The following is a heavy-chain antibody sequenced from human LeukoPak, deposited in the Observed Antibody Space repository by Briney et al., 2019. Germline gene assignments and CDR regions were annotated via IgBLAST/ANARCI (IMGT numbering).Heavy chain of an antibody. V-gene: IGHV3-30*03. CDR2: ISYDGSNK. D-gene: IGHD4-17*01. Sequence: GGSLRLSCAASGFTFSSYGMHWVRQAPGKGLEWVAVISYDGSNKYYADSVKGRFTISRDNSKNTLYLQMNSLRADDTAVYYCARLDGDYSHWGQGTLVTVSS. CDR1: GFTFSSYG. CDR3: ARLDGDYSH. J-gene: IGHJ4*02.